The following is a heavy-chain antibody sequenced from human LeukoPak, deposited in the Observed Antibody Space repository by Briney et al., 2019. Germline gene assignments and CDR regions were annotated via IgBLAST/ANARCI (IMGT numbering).Heavy chain of an antibody. CDR3: ARDPSGAYFDY. V-gene: IGHV3-48*03. D-gene: IGHD3-10*01. J-gene: IGHJ4*02. Sequence: GGSLRLSCAASGFTFSSYEMNWVRQAPGKGLEWVSYISSSGSTIYYADSVKGRFTISRGNAKNSLYLQMNSLRAEDTAVYYCARDPSGAYFDYWGQGTLVTVSS. CDR2: ISSSGSTI. CDR1: GFTFSSYE.